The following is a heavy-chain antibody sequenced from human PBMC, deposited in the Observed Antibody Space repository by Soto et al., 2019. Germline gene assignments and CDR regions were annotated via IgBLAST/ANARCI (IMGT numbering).Heavy chain of an antibody. CDR1: GGSLSSYY. V-gene: IGHV4-59*01. D-gene: IGHD6-13*01. J-gene: IGHJ5*02. CDR2: IYYSGST. Sequence: PSETLSLTCTVSGGSLSSYYWSWIRQPPGKGLEWIGYIYYSGSTNYNPSLKSRVTISVDTSKNQFSLKLSSVTAADTAVYYCAREQLSSWHTPTHNWFDPWGQGTLVTASS. CDR3: AREQLSSWHTPTHNWFDP.